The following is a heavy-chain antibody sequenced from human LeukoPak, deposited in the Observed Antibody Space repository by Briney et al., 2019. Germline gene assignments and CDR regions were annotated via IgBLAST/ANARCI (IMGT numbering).Heavy chain of an antibody. Sequence: GGSLRLSCAASGFTFSSYWMSWVRQAPGKGLEWVANIKQDGSEKYYVDSVKGRFTISRDNAKNSLYLQMNSLRAEDTAVYYCARENLPTAYYDFWSGYSEVAFDYWGQGTLVTVSS. CDR3: ARENLPTAYYDFWSGYSEVAFDY. CDR1: GFTFSSYW. D-gene: IGHD3-3*01. J-gene: IGHJ4*02. CDR2: IKQDGSEK. V-gene: IGHV3-7*01.